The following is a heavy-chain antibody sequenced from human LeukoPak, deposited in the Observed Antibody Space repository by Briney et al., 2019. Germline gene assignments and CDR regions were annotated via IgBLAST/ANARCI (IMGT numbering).Heavy chain of an antibody. CDR3: ARETSGGYSYFSNFDY. V-gene: IGHV4-38-2*02. CDR2: IYHSGST. CDR1: GYSISSGYY. D-gene: IGHD5-18*01. Sequence: PSETLSLTCTVSGYSISSGYYWGWIRQPPGKGLEWIGSIYHSGSTCYNPSLKSRVTISVDTSKNQFSLKLSSVTAADTAVYYCARETSGGYSYFSNFDYWGQGTLVTVSS. J-gene: IGHJ4*02.